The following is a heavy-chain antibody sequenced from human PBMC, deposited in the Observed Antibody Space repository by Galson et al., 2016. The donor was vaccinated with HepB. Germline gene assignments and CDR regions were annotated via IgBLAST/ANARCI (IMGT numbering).Heavy chain of an antibody. CDR1: GVSIRNSGRY. J-gene: IGHJ5*02. Sequence: TLSLTCSVSGVSIRNSGRYWTWVRQHPGQGLEWIGYISHSGSAYYNLSLRSRLTISVDTSKNQFSLKLSSVTAAETAMYYCTTSWYYDSWSGHSHEGWFDPWGQGILVTVSS. CDR3: TTSWYYDSWSGHSHEGWFDP. V-gene: IGHV4-31*03. CDR2: ISHSGSA. D-gene: IGHD3-3*01.